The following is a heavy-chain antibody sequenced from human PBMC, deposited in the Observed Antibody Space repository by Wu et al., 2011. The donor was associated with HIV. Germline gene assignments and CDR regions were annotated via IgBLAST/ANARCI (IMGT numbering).Heavy chain of an antibody. D-gene: IGHD6-25*01. CDR1: GYTFTGYY. CDR3: ARDAIAAAGAPAVLDY. Sequence: QVQLVQSGAEVKKPGASVKVSCKASGYTFTGYYVHWVRQAPGQGLEWMGGIIPIFGTANYAQKFQGRVTITSDQSTRTVYMELSRLRSEDTAVYYCARDAIAAAGAPAVLDYWGQGTLVT. V-gene: IGHV1-69*01. J-gene: IGHJ4*02. CDR2: IIPIFGTA.